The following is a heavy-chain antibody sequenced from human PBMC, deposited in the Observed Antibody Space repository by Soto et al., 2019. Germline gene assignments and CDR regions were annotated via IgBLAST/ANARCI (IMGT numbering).Heavy chain of an antibody. V-gene: IGHV4-31*03. Sequence: QVQLQESGPGLVKPSQTLSLTCTVSGASISSGYYWSWIRQHPEMGLEWIGFIYYSGSTYYNPSLKSRVTISVDTSKNQFSLKLSSVTAADTAVYYCARRDVDTTLVGNDHWGQGTLVTVSS. J-gene: IGHJ4*02. CDR1: GASISSGYY. CDR2: IYYSGST. D-gene: IGHD5-18*01. CDR3: ARRDVDTTLVGNDH.